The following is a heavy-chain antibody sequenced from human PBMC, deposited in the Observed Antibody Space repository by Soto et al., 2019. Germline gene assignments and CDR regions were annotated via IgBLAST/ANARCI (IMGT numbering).Heavy chain of an antibody. CDR1: GFSFSSYD. D-gene: IGHD5-18*01. J-gene: IGHJ4*01. CDR2: IIGNSGTT. CDR3: AKGSTYSFYFDH. Sequence: PGGSLRLSCVASGFSFSSYDMSWVRQAPGKGLEWASFIIGNSGTTYYADSVKGRFTISRDNSKNTLYLQMSRLGAEDTAAYYCAKGSTYSFYFDHWGQGTLVTVSS. V-gene: IGHV3-23*01.